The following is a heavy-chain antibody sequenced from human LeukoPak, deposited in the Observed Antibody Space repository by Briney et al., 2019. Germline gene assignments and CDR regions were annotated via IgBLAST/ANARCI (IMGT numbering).Heavy chain of an antibody. V-gene: IGHV3-7*01. Sequence: PGGSLRLSCAASGFTFSSYWMTWVRQAPGKGLEWVANMNEDGSEKYYVDSVTGRFTISRDNAKNPLYLQMNSLRAEDTAVYYCARDNYRRFDYWGQGTLVTVSS. J-gene: IGHJ4*02. CDR2: MNEDGSEK. D-gene: IGHD4-11*01. CDR3: ARDNYRRFDY. CDR1: GFTFSSYW.